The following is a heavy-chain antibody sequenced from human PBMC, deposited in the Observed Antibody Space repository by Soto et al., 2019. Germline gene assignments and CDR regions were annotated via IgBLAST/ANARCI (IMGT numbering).Heavy chain of an antibody. CDR2: ISYDGSNK. CDR1: GFTFSSYA. J-gene: IGHJ4*02. CDR3: ARCFYYYDSSGCPFDY. Sequence: GGSLRLSCAASGFTFSSYAMHWVRQAPGKGLEWVAVISYDGSNKYYADSVKGRFTISRDNSKNTLYLQMNSLRAEDTAVYYCARCFYYYDSSGCPFDYWGQGTLVTVSS. D-gene: IGHD3-22*01. V-gene: IGHV3-30-3*01.